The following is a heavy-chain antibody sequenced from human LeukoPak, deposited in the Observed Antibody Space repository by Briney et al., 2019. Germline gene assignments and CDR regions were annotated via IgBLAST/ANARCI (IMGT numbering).Heavy chain of an antibody. Sequence: SETLSLTCTASGGSISSYYWSWIRQPPGKGLEWIGYIYYSGSTNYNPSLKSRVTISVDTSKNQFSLRLSSVTAADTAVYYCARTTEGGYTSDYFYYYYMDVWGKGTTVTISS. CDR1: GGSISSYY. D-gene: IGHD5-18*01. CDR3: ARTTEGGYTSDYFYYYYMDV. V-gene: IGHV4-59*01. J-gene: IGHJ6*03. CDR2: IYYSGST.